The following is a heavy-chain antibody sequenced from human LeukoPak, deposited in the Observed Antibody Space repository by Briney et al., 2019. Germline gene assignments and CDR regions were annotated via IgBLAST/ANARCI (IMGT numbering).Heavy chain of an antibody. CDR1: GFTFSSYE. Sequence: GGSLRLSCAASGFTFSSYEMNWVRQAPGKGLEWVSYISSSGSTIYYADSVKGRFTISIDNAKNALYLQMNSLRAEDTAVYYCEELGITMIGGVWGKGTTVTISS. D-gene: IGHD3-10*02. CDR3: EELGITMIGGV. J-gene: IGHJ6*04. CDR2: ISSSGSTI. V-gene: IGHV3-48*03.